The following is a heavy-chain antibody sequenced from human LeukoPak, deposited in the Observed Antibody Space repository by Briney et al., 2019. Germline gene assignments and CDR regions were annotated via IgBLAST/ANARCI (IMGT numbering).Heavy chain of an antibody. CDR3: ARRLPSLYYAMDA. Sequence: PGGSLRLSCAASGFTFSSYEMNWVRQAPGKGLEWVSYISSSGSTIYYADSVKGRFTISRDNAKNSLYLQMNSLRAEDTAVYYCARRLPSLYYAMDAWGQGTTVTVSS. D-gene: IGHD2-15*01. CDR2: ISSSGSTI. CDR1: GFTFSSYE. J-gene: IGHJ6*02. V-gene: IGHV3-48*03.